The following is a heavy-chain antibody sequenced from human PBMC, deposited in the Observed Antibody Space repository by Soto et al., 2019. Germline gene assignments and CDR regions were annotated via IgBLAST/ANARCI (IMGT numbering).Heavy chain of an antibody. D-gene: IGHD3-10*01. CDR3: ARSGPPAGN. CDR2: ISAYTGNT. CDR1: GYTFTSYA. V-gene: IGHV1-18*01. Sequence: QVQLVQSGAEVKKPGASVKVSCKASGYTFTSYAISWVRQAPGQGLEWLGWISAYTGNTNYAQKPQGRVTMTTDTSTTTADTELRSLRSDDTAVYYCARSGPPAGNWGQGTLVTVSS. J-gene: IGHJ4*02.